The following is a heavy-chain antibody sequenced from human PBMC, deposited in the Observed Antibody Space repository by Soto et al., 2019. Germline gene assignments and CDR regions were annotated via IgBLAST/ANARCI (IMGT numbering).Heavy chain of an antibody. CDR1: GSTFSSYA. CDR2: IIPIFGTA. D-gene: IGHD3-3*01. V-gene: IGHV1-69*01. CDR3: ARMSGNYYYYGMDV. J-gene: IGHJ6*02. Sequence: QVQLVQSGAEVKKPGSSVKVSCKASGSTFSSYAISWVRQAPGQGLEWMGGIIPIFGTANYAQKFQGRVTITADESTSTAYMELSSLRSEDTAVYYCARMSGNYYYYGMDVWGQGTTVTVSS.